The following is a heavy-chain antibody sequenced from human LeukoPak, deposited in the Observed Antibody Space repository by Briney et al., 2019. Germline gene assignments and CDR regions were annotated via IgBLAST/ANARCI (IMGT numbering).Heavy chain of an antibody. D-gene: IGHD2-15*01. Sequence: PSETLSLTCAVYGGSFSGYYWSWIRQPPGKGLEWIGEINHSGSTNYNPSLKSRVTISVDTSKNQFSLKLRSVTAADTAVYYCASWSCSGGSCYLGLWYWGQGTLVTVSP. CDR3: ASWSCSGGSCYLGLWY. CDR1: GGSFSGYY. CDR2: INHSGST. J-gene: IGHJ4*02. V-gene: IGHV4-34*01.